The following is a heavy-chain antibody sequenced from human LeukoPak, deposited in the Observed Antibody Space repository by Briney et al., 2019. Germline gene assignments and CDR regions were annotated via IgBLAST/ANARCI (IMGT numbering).Heavy chain of an antibody. V-gene: IGHV1-2*02. CDR3: ASWGPVQWLVKGSLLYFDL. CDR2: INPNSGGT. D-gene: IGHD6-19*01. J-gene: IGHJ2*01. CDR1: GYTLTELS. Sequence: ASVKVSCKVSGYTLTELSMHWVRQAPGQGLEWMGWINPNSGGTNYAQKFQGRVTMTRDTSISTAYMELSRLRSDDTAVYYCASWGPVQWLVKGSLLYFDLWGRGTLVTVSS.